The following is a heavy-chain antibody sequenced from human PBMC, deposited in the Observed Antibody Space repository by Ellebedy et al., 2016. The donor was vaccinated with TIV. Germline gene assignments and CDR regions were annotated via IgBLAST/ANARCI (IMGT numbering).Heavy chain of an antibody. D-gene: IGHD3-10*01. CDR2: INHSGST. Sequence: MPSETLSLTCSVSAGSIKSYYWNWIRQPPGKGLEWIGEINHSGSTNYNPSLKSRVIISVDTSKNQFSLKLSSVTAADTAVYYCARLLITMVYGMDVWGQGTTVTVSS. CDR3: ARLLITMVYGMDV. J-gene: IGHJ6*02. V-gene: IGHV4-34*01. CDR1: AGSIKSYY.